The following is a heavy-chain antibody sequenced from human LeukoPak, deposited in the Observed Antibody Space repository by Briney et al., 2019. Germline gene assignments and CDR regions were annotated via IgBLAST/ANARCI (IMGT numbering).Heavy chain of an antibody. CDR2: IVDCSSNI. J-gene: IGHJ4*02. V-gene: IGHV3-48*04. CDR1: GFSFSTYS. Sequence: GGSLRLSCTASGFSFSTYSMNWLREAPGKGLEGVSYIVDCSSNIYYADSVKRRFNIPRENAKNSLYLQMDSLRAEDSAVYYCATDSPVSAAFDYWGQGTLVTVSS. CDR3: ATDSPVSAAFDY.